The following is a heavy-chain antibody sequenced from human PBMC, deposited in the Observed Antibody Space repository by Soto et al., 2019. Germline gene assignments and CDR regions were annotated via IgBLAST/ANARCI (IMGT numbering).Heavy chain of an antibody. CDR1: GFTFSNYA. J-gene: IGHJ4*02. CDR2: ISGSGYNT. V-gene: IGHV3-23*01. CDR3: AKVGAAAETDY. D-gene: IGHD6-13*01. Sequence: GGSLRLSCAASGFTFSNYAMRWVRQAPGKGLQWVSTISGSGYNTYYADSVKGRFSTSRDNSKNTLYLQMNSLRAEDTAVYYCAKVGAAAETDYWGQGTLVTVSS.